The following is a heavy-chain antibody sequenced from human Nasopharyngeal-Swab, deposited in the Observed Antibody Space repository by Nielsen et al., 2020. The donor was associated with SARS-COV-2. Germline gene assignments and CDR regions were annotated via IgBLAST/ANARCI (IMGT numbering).Heavy chain of an antibody. V-gene: IGHV3-30-3*01. CDR3: ARDPMITFGGVIVADYYYYGMDV. CDR1: GFTFSSYA. Sequence: GESLKISCAASGFTFSSYAMHWVCQAPGKGLEWVAVISYDGSNKYYADSVKGRFTISRDNSKNTLYLQMNSLRAEDTAVYYCARDPMITFGGVIVADYYYYGMDVWGQGTTVTVSS. CDR2: ISYDGSNK. D-gene: IGHD3-16*02. J-gene: IGHJ6*02.